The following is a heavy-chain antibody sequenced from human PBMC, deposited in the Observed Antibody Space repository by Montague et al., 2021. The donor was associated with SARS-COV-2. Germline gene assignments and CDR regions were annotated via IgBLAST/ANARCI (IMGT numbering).Heavy chain of an antibody. D-gene: IGHD1-1*01. V-gene: IGHV4-4*02. CDR1: GGAINSSNW. Sequence: SETLSLTCVVSGGAINSSNWRSWVRQPPGKGLEWIGEIYHWGSTNYNPPLKSRVTISIDKSTNQLSLKLSSVTAADTAVYYCARAQNTCFIANCVNYFEVWGLGALVTVSS. CDR3: ARAQNTCFIANCVNYFEV. CDR2: IYHWGST. J-gene: IGHJ4*02.